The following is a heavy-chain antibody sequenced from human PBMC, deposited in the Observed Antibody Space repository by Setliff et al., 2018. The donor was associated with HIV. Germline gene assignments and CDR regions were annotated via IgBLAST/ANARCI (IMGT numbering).Heavy chain of an antibody. CDR1: GYTFISYS. D-gene: IGHD5-12*01. J-gene: IGHJ5*02. Sequence: ASVKVSCKASGYTFISYSMQWVRQAPGQGLQWMGVINPRGGSTTYAQKFQGRVTMTRDTSTSTVYMELSSLRSEDTAVYYCARDGYNSNWFDPWGQGTLVTVSS. CDR3: ARDGYNSNWFDP. CDR2: INPRGGST. V-gene: IGHV1-46*01.